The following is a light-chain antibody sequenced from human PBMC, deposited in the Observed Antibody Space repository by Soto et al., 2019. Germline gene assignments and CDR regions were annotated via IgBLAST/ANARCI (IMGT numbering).Light chain of an antibody. Sequence: EIVMTQSPANLSVSPGERATLSCRASQSVSNNLAWYQQKPGQAPRLLMYGASTRATGIPARFSGSGSGTEFNLTISSLQSEDFSVYYCQQYDNWPPWTFGQGTKVEVK. CDR1: QSVSNN. J-gene: IGKJ1*01. V-gene: IGKV3-15*01. CDR2: GAS. CDR3: QQYDNWPPWT.